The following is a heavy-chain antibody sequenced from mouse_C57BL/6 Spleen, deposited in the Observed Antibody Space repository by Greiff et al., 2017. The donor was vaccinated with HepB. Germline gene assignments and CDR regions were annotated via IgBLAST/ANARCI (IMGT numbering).Heavy chain of an antibody. Sequence: EVHLVESGGGLVQPGGSLKLSCAASGFTFSDYYMYWVRQTPEKRLEWVAYISNGGGSTYYPDTVKGRFTISRDNAKNTLYLQMSRLKSEDTAMYYCARVYGYFDVWGTGTTVTVSS. CDR3: ARVYGYFDV. CDR2: ISNGGGST. J-gene: IGHJ1*03. V-gene: IGHV5-12*01. CDR1: GFTFSDYY.